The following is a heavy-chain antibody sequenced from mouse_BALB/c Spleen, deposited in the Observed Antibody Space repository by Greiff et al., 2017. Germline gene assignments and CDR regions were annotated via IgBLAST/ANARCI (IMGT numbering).Heavy chain of an antibody. CDR3: AREGGNYGYFDV. D-gene: IGHD1-1*02. CDR2: ISYSGST. CDR1: GYSITSDYA. V-gene: IGHV3-2*02. Sequence: DVKLQESGPGLVKPSQSLSLTCTVTGYSITSDYAWNWIRQFPGNKLEWMGYISYSGSTSYNPSLKSRISITRDTSKNQFFLQLNSVTTEDTATYYCAREGGNYGYFDVWGAGTTVTVSS. J-gene: IGHJ1*01.